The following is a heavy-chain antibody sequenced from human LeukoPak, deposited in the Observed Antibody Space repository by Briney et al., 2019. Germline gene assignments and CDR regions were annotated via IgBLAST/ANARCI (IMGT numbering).Heavy chain of an antibody. CDR3: AKSLDY. CDR2: IKQDGTET. V-gene: IGHV3-7*01. CDR1: GFTFSRSW. Sequence: GGSLRLSCAASGFTFSRSWMDWVRQTPGKGLEWVANIKQDGTETYYVDSARGRFTISRDNAKNSLYLQMDSLRVEDTGIYYCAKSLDYWGQGTLVAVSS. J-gene: IGHJ4*02.